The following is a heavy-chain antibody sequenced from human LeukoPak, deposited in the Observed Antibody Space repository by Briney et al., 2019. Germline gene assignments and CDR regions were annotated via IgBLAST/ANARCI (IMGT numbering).Heavy chain of an antibody. CDR2: IKSKTDDGTT. CDR3: SALGVVTAMDAFDI. D-gene: IGHD2-21*02. CDR1: GFTFSNAW. Sequence: GGSLRLSCAASGFTFSNAWVSWVRQAPGQGLEWVGRIKSKTDDGTTDYAAPVKGRFTISRDDSKNTLYLQMNSLKTEDTAVYYCSALGVVTAMDAFDIWGQGTMVTVSS. V-gene: IGHV3-15*01. J-gene: IGHJ3*02.